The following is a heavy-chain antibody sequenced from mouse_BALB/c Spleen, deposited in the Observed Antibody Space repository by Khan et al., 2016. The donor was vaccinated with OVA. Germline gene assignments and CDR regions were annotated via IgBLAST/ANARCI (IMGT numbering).Heavy chain of an antibody. CDR2: ISSGSGDT. CDR3: ARRKYCGYSFAY. V-gene: IGHV1-77*01. J-gene: IGHJ3*01. D-gene: IGHD1-2*01. CDR1: GYTFTDYY. Sequence: QVQLQQSGAELARPGASVKLSCKASGYTFTDYYINWVKLRTGQGLEWIGEISSGSGDTYYNERFKGKATLTADKSSSTAYMQLSSLTSEASAVYFCARRKYCGYSFAYWGQGTLVTVAA.